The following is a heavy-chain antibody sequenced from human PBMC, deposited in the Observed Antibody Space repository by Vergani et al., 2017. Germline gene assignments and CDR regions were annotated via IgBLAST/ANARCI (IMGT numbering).Heavy chain of an antibody. J-gene: IGHJ6*03. D-gene: IGHD2-2*01. Sequence: EVQLVESGGGLVQPGGSLKLSCAASGFTFSGSAMHWGRQASGKGLEWVGRIRSKANSYATAYAASVKGRFTISREDSKNTAYLQMNSLTTEDTAVYYCTRLQDIVVVPAATKYYYYMDVWGKGTTVTVSS. CDR3: TRLQDIVVVPAATKYYYYMDV. V-gene: IGHV3-73*02. CDR2: IRSKANSYAT. CDR1: GFTFSGSA.